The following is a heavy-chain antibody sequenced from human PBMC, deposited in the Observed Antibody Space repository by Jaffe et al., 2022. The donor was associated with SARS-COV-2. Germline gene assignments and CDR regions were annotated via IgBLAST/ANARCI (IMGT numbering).Heavy chain of an antibody. CDR1: GGSISSSSYY. D-gene: IGHD2-2*01. V-gene: IGHV4-39*01. CDR3: ARHPYQLPTIDP. J-gene: IGHJ5*02. CDR2: IYYSGST. Sequence: QLQLQESGPGLVKPSETLSLTCTVSGGSISSSSYYWGWIRQPPGKGLEWIGSIYYSGSTYYNPSLKSRVTISVDTSKNQFSLKLSSVTAADTAVYYCARHPYQLPTIDPWGQGTLVTVSS.